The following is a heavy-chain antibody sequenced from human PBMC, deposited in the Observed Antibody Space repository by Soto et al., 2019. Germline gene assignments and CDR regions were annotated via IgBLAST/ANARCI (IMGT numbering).Heavy chain of an antibody. Sequence: GGSLRLSCAASGFTFSSYGIHWVRQAPGKGLEWVAVISYDGSNKYYADSVKGRFTISRDNSKNTLYLQMNSLRAEDTAVYYCAKADYYDSSGYPVDDWGQGTLVTVSS. CDR1: GFTFSSYG. V-gene: IGHV3-30*18. CDR2: ISYDGSNK. J-gene: IGHJ4*02. CDR3: AKADYYDSSGYPVDD. D-gene: IGHD3-22*01.